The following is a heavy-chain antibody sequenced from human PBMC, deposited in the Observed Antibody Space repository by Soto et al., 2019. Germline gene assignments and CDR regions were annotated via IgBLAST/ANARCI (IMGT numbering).Heavy chain of an antibody. Sequence: PGGSLRLSCAASGFTFSSYAMHWVRQAPGKGLEWVAVISYDGSNKYYADSVKGRFTISRDNSKNTLYLQMNSLRAEDTAVYYCARIIAAAGGRRYFDLWGRGTLVTVSS. V-gene: IGHV3-30-3*01. CDR1: GFTFSSYA. CDR3: ARIIAAAGGRRYFDL. CDR2: ISYDGSNK. D-gene: IGHD6-13*01. J-gene: IGHJ2*01.